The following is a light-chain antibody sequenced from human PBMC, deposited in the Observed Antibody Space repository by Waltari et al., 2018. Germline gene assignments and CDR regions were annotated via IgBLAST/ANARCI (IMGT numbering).Light chain of an antibody. Sequence: QAVLTQPASLSASPGASASLTCTLRSDINVGTYKIYWYHHTPGTPPQFLVKYKPDSGTQRGSGVLSLFSGSKDTSANAGILLISGLQSEDEADYYCMILYNNAVVFGGGTKVTVL. CDR1: SDINVGTYK. CDR3: MILYNNAVV. J-gene: IGLJ3*02. V-gene: IGLV5-45*01. CDR2: YKPDSGT.